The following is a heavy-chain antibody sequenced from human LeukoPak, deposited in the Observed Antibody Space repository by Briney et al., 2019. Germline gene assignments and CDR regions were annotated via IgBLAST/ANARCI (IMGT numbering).Heavy chain of an antibody. V-gene: IGHV1-69*06. CDR2: IIPIFGTA. CDR3: ANLGESPDYYYYGMDV. Sequence: GASVKVSCKASGGTFSSYAISWVRRAPGQGLEWMGGIIPIFGTANYAQKFQGRVTITADKSTSTAYMELSSLRSEDTAVYYCANLGESPDYYYYGMDVWGKGTTVTVSS. CDR1: GGTFSSYA. J-gene: IGHJ6*04.